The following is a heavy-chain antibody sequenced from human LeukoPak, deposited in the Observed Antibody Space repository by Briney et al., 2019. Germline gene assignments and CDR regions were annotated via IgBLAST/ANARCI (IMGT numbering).Heavy chain of an antibody. V-gene: IGHV3-21*01. CDR2: ISSSSSYI. D-gene: IGHD6-6*01. Sequence: GGSLRLSCAASGFSFSSYSMNWDRQAPGKGLEWVSSISSSSSYIYYADPVKGRFTISRDNAKNSLYLQMNSLRAEDTAVYYCVGTAAQPDYWGQGTLVTVSS. CDR1: GFSFSSYS. CDR3: VGTAAQPDY. J-gene: IGHJ4*02.